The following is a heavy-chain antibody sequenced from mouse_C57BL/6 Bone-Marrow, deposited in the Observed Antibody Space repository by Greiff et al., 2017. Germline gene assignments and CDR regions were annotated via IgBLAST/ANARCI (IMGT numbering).Heavy chain of an antibody. D-gene: IGHD4-1*01. CDR3: ARPANWAWFAY. CDR2: IHPNSGST. V-gene: IGHV1-64*01. Sequence: QVQLKQPGAELVKPGASVKLSCKASGYTFTSYWMHWVKQRPGQGLEWIGMIHPNSGSTNYNEKFKSKATLTVDKSSSTAYMQLSSLTSEDSAVYYCARPANWAWFAYWGQGTLVTGSA. J-gene: IGHJ3*01. CDR1: GYTFTSYW.